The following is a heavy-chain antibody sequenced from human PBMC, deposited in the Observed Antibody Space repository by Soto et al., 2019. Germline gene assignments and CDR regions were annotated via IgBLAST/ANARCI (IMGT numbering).Heavy chain of an antibody. CDR1: GFTFSSYS. J-gene: IGHJ3*02. Sequence: GGSLRLSCAASGFTFSSYSMNWVRQAPGKGLEWVSSISSSSSYIYYADSVKGQFTISRDNVKNSLYMEMNSLRAEDTVVYYCAREMALKGVIVATASDAFDIWGQGTMVTVSS. V-gene: IGHV3-21*01. CDR3: AREMALKGVIVATASDAFDI. D-gene: IGHD5-12*01. CDR2: ISSSSSYI.